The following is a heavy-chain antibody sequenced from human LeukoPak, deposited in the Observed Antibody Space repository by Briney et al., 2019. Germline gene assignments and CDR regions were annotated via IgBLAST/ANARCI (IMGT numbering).Heavy chain of an antibody. V-gene: IGHV3-13*01. D-gene: IGHD3-22*01. CDR2: IGTAGDT. CDR1: GFTFSSYD. Sequence: GGSPRLSCAASGFTFSSYDMHWVRQATGKGLEWVSAIGTAGDTYYPGSVKGRFTISRENAKNSLYLQMNSLRAGDTAVYYCARAYYYDSSGSRIYYFDYWGQGTLVTVSS. J-gene: IGHJ4*02. CDR3: ARAYYYDSSGSRIYYFDY.